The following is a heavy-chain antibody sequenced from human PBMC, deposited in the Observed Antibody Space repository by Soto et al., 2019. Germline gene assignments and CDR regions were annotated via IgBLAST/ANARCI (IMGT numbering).Heavy chain of an antibody. CDR3: ARWGTYYGSGSYYIGYSDYGMDV. Sequence: GESLKISCKGSGYSFTSYWIGWVRQMPGKGLEWMGIIYPGDSDTRYSPSFQGQVTISADKSISTAYLQWSSLKASDTAMYYCARWGTYYGSGSYYIGYSDYGMDVWGQGTTVTVS. CDR2: IYPGDSDT. J-gene: IGHJ6*02. D-gene: IGHD3-10*01. V-gene: IGHV5-51*01. CDR1: GYSFTSYW.